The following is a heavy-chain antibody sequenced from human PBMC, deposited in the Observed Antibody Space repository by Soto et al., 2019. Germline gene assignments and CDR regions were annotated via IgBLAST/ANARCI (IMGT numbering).Heavy chain of an antibody. V-gene: IGHV4-31*03. CDR2: IYYSGST. CDR1: GGSISSGGYY. D-gene: IGHD3-22*01. Sequence: QVQLQASGPGLVKPSQTLSLTCTVSGGSISSGGYYWSWIRQHPGKGLEWIGYIYYSGSTYYNPSLKSRVTISVDTSKNQFSLKLSSVTAADTAVYYCARANYDSSGYYYYFDYWGQGTLVTVSS. CDR3: ARANYDSSGYYYYFDY. J-gene: IGHJ4*02.